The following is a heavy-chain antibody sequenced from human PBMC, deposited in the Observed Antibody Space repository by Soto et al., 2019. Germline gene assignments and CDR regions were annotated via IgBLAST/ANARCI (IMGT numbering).Heavy chain of an antibody. V-gene: IGHV4-39*01. D-gene: IGHD1-26*01. CDR3: ARQGYSGSYYYFDY. Sequence: QLQLQESGPGLVKPSETLSLTCTVSGGSISSSSYYWGWIRQPPGKGLEWIGSIYYSGSTYYNPSLKSRVTISVDTSKNQFSLKLSSVTAADTAVYYCARQGYSGSYYYFDYWGQGTLVTVSS. J-gene: IGHJ4*02. CDR1: GGSISSSSYY. CDR2: IYYSGST.